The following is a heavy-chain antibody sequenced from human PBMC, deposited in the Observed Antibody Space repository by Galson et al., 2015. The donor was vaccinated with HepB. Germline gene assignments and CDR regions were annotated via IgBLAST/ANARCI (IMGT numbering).Heavy chain of an antibody. D-gene: IGHD6-13*01. J-gene: IGHJ4*02. Sequence: SLRLSCAASGFTFSSYAMHWVRQAPGKGLEWVAVTSYDGSNKYYADSVKGRFTISRDNSKNTLYVQMSSLRVEDTAVYYCARVAAAGSSGAFFDYWGQGTLVTVSS. CDR2: TSYDGSNK. V-gene: IGHV3-30*04. CDR1: GFTFSSYA. CDR3: ARVAAAGSSGAFFDY.